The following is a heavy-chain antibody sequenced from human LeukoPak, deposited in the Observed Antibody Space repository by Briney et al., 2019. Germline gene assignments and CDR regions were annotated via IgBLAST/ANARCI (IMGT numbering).Heavy chain of an antibody. CDR2: IYAGNGNV. CDR1: GYTLSTYT. D-gene: IGHD6-19*01. Sequence: ASVKVSCKASGYTLSTYTMHWLRQAPGQRPEWMGCIYAGNGNVKYTQNFQARVTITRDTSANTAYLELSSLRSEDTAVYYCAGEDRAVAGSFDYWGQGSLVTVSS. V-gene: IGHV1-3*01. CDR3: AGEDRAVAGSFDY. J-gene: IGHJ4*02.